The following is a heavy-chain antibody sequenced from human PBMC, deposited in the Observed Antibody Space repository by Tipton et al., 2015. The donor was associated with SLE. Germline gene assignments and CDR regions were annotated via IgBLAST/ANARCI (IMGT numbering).Heavy chain of an antibody. J-gene: IGHJ6*02. CDR3: ARRVGSYYGMDV. Sequence: SLRLSCAASGFTFSTYAMHWVRQAPGKGLEWVAVISYDGTNKYYADSVKGRFTISRGNSKNTLYLQMNSLRAEDTAVYHCARRVGSYYGMDVWGQGTTVTVSS. D-gene: IGHD3-10*01. V-gene: IGHV3-30*04. CDR1: GFTFSTYA. CDR2: ISYDGTNK.